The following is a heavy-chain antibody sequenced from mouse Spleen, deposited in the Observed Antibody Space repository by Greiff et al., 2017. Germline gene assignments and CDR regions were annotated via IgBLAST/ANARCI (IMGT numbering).Heavy chain of an antibody. D-gene: IGHD1-1*01. J-gene: IGHJ1*01. CDR1: GFSLSTFGMG. CDR2: IWWDDDK. V-gene: IGHV8-8*01. Sequence: QVTLKVSGPGILQPSQTLSLTCSFSGFSLSTFGMGVGWIRQPSGKGLEWLAHIWWDDDKYYNPALKSRLTISKDTSKNQVFLKIANVDTADTATYYCARIRNYYGSSWWYFDVWGAGTTVTVSS. CDR3: ARIRNYYGSSWWYFDV.